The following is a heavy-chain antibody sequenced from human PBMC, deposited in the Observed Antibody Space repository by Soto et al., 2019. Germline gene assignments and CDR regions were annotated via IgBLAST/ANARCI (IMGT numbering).Heavy chain of an antibody. Sequence: SETLSLTCAVSGYSISSSNWWGWIRQPPGKGLEWIGYIYYSGTTYYNPSLKSRVTMSVDTSKNQFSLKLTSVTAVDTAVYYCAGRAEACPIDYWGQGTLVTVSS. V-gene: IGHV4-28*01. J-gene: IGHJ4*02. CDR3: AGRAEACPIDY. CDR1: GYSISSSNW. CDR2: IYYSGTT.